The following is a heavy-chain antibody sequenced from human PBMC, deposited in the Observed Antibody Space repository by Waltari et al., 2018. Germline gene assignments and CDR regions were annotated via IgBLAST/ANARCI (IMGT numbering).Heavy chain of an antibody. V-gene: IGHV3-23*01. D-gene: IGHD3-10*01. CDR2: IRRSGGGT. J-gene: IGHJ4*02. CDR1: GFTFDHYA. CDR3: ARVIGSGSYHYFDY. Sequence: EVQLLESGGTLVQPGGSLRLSCEASGFTFDHYALTWVRQAPGKGLGGFSVIRRSGGGTYFADSLKGRFSISRDNSKNTLFLQMSSLRVEDTAMYYCARVIGSGSYHYFDYWGQGTLVTVSS.